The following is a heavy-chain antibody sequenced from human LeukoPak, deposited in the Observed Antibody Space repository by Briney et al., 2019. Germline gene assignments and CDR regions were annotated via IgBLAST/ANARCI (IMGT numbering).Heavy chain of an antibody. J-gene: IGHJ6*02. D-gene: IGHD3-10*01. CDR3: AGVGGSNYYYGMDV. Sequence: IGYIYYSGSTNYNPSLKSRVTISVDTSKNQFSLKLSSVTAADTAVYYCAGVGGSNYYYGMDVWGQGTTVTVSS. CDR2: IYYSGST. V-gene: IGHV4-59*01.